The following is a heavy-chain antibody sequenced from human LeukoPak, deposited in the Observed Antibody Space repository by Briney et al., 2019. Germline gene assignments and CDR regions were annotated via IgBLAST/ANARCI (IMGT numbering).Heavy chain of an antibody. V-gene: IGHV3-43*02. CDR1: GFTFSDYA. D-gene: IGHD3-10*01. J-gene: IGHJ4*02. CDR3: AKDADSSGSFIDY. CDR2: ISGDGKNT. Sequence: GGSLRLSCAASGFTFSDYAIQWVRQAPGKGLGWVSLISGDGKNTYYADSVKGRFTISRDNSKNSLYVQMSNLTTEDTAFYYCAKDADSSGSFIDYWGQGTLVTVSS.